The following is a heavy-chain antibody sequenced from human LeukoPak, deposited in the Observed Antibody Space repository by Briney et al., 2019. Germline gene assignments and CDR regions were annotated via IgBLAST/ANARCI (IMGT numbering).Heavy chain of an antibody. CDR3: VKAGGGSGTSEDAFDI. Sequence: SGGPLRLSCAASGFIFSRYDIHCVRQAPGKGLEWLAVISYDGSDKYYEDSEKRRFTISRETSRNTLFLQMNSLRPEDTSMYYCVKAGGGSGTSEDAFDIWGQGTMVTVPS. CDR1: GFIFSRYD. V-gene: IGHV3-30*18. CDR2: ISYDGSDK. J-gene: IGHJ3*02. D-gene: IGHD3-10*01.